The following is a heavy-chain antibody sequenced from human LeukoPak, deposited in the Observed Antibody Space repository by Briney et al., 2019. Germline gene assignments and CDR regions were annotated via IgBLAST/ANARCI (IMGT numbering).Heavy chain of an antibody. J-gene: IGHJ4*02. V-gene: IGHV1-2*02. CDR1: GYTFTSYG. D-gene: IGHD6-6*01. CDR2: INPNSGGT. CDR3: AREHSSSSGKVFDY. Sequence: ASVKVSCKASGYTFTSYGISWVRRAPGQGLEWMGWINPNSGGTNYAQKFQGRVTMTRDTSISTAYMELSRLRSDDTAVYYCAREHSSSSGKVFDYWGQGTLVTVSS.